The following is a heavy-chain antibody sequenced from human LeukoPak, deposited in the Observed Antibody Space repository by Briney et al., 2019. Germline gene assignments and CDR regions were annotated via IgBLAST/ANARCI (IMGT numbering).Heavy chain of an antibody. J-gene: IGHJ4*02. CDR3: ARESGSSSFDY. CDR1: GFTFSSYW. D-gene: IGHD6-6*01. CDR2: INSDGSST. Sequence: PGGSLRLSCAASGFTFSSYWMHWVRQAPGKGLVWVSRINSDGSSTSYADSVEGRFTISRDNAKNTLYLQMNSLRAEDTAVYYCARESGSSSFDYWGQGTLVTVSS. V-gene: IGHV3-74*01.